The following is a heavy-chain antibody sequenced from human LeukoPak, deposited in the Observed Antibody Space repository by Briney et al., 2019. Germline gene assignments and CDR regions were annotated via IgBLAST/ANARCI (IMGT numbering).Heavy chain of an antibody. CDR1: GFSVTNNY. V-gene: IGHV3-53*01. CDR3: ARGDGYNFFDY. Sequence: GGSLRLSCAVSGFSVTNNYMSWVRQAPGKGLECVSVFCVGGATYYADSVKGQFTISRDNPENTPYLQMKSLRAEDTAVYYCARGDGYNFFDYWGQGTLVTVSS. CDR2: FCVGGAT. J-gene: IGHJ4*02. D-gene: IGHD5-24*01.